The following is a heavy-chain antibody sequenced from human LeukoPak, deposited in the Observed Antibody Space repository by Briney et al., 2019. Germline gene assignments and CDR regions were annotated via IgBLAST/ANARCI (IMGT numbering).Heavy chain of an antibody. J-gene: IGHJ5*02. CDR1: GYTFTSYD. CDR3: ARGGDIAVVPAAMVGP. Sequence: ASVKVSCKASGYTFTSYDINWVRQATGQGLEWMGWMNTNSGNTGHAQKFQGRLTMTRDTSTNTAYMELSSLRSEDTAVYYCARGGDIAVVPAAMVGPWGQGTRVTVSS. CDR2: MNTNSGNT. D-gene: IGHD2-2*01. V-gene: IGHV1-8*01.